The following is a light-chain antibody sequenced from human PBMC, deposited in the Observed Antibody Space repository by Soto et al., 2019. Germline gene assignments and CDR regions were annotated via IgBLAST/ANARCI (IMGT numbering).Light chain of an antibody. CDR1: QSVSSSY. J-gene: IGKJ5*01. Sequence: EIVLTQSPATLSLSPGERATLSFMASQSVSSSYLAWYQQKPGQAPRLLIYDASNRATGIPARFSGSGSGTDFTLTISSLEPEDFAVYYCQQRSNWPPKITFGQGTRLEIK. CDR2: DAS. V-gene: IGKV3-11*01. CDR3: QQRSNWPPKIT.